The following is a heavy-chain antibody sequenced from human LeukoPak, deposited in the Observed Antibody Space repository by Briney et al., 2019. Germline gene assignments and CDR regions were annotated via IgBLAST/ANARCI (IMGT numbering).Heavy chain of an antibody. J-gene: IGHJ4*02. Sequence: SVKVSCKASGGTFISYAISWVRQAPGQGLEWMGGIIPIFGTANYAQKFQERVTITRDMSTSTAYMELSSLRSEDTAMYYCAAPYYYESSGYYWGQGTLVTVSS. CDR3: AAPYYYESSGYY. D-gene: IGHD3-22*01. CDR1: GGTFISYA. CDR2: IIPIFGTA. V-gene: IGHV1-69*05.